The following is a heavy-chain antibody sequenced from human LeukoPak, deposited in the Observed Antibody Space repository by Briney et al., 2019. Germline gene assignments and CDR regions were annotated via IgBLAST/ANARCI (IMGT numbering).Heavy chain of an antibody. Sequence: SETLSLTCTVSGDSISSSNYYWGWIRQPPGKGLEWIGSVYYSGSTYYNPSLESRVTILVDTSKNQFSLKLSSVTAADTAVYYCARDRRSFDYSPLYFIDVWGKGTTVTVSS. D-gene: IGHD4-11*01. V-gene: IGHV4-39*07. CDR2: VYYSGST. J-gene: IGHJ6*03. CDR3: ARDRRSFDYSPLYFIDV. CDR1: GDSISSSNYY.